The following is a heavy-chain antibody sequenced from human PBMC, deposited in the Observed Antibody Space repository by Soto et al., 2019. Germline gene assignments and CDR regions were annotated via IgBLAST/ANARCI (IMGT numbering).Heavy chain of an antibody. V-gene: IGHV2-5*02. CDR2: IYWDDDK. J-gene: IGHJ1*01. CDR1: GFSLSTSGVG. CDR3: AYVVVVVASEYFQH. Sequence: QITLKESGPTLVKPTQTLTLTCTFSGFSLSTSGVGVGWIRQPPGKALEWLALIYWDDDKRYSPSPTSRLTSTKATAKNQVVLTRTNMDPVDTATYYCAYVVVVVASEYFQHWGQGTLVNVSS. D-gene: IGHD2-15*01.